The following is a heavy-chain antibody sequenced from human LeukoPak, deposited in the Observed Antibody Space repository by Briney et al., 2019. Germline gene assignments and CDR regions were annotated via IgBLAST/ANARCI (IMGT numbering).Heavy chain of an antibody. J-gene: IGHJ4*02. V-gene: IGHV1-8*01. CDR1: GYTFTSYD. CDR3: ARGFLSMNDY. CDR2: MNPNSGKT. D-gene: IGHD2/OR15-2a*01. Sequence: ASVTVSCKASGYTFTSYDINWVRQATGQGLEWMGWMNPNSGKTGYAQKFQGRVTMTRNTSISTAYMELTSLRSEDTAVYYCARGFLSMNDYWGQGTVVTVSS.